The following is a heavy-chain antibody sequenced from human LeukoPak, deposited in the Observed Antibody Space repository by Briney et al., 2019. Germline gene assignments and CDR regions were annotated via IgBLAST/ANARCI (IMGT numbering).Heavy chain of an antibody. CDR3: ARGRSLWSGYPHWSSDY. V-gene: IGHV4-61*01. D-gene: IGHD3-3*01. Sequence: KPSETLSLTCTVSGYSVSSGSYYWSWIRQPPGKGLEWIGYIYYSGSTNYNPSLKSRVTISVDTSKNQFSLKLSSVTAADTAVYYCARGRSLWSGYPHWSSDYWGQGTLVTVSS. CDR1: GYSVSSGSYY. CDR2: IYYSGST. J-gene: IGHJ4*02.